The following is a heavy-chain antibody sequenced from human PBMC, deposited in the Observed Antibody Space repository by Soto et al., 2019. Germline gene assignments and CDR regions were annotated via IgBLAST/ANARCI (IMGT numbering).Heavy chain of an antibody. D-gene: IGHD3-16*02. CDR2: ISYDGSNK. CDR3: ASDALGIEMAKIIGYFDY. Sequence: GGSLRLSCAASGFTFSSYAMHWVRQAPGKGLEWVSVISYDGSNKYYADSVKGRFTISRDNSKNTLYLQMNSLRAEDTDVSYCASDALGIEMAKIIGYFDYWGQGTLVTVSS. V-gene: IGHV3-30-3*01. J-gene: IGHJ4*02. CDR1: GFTFSSYA.